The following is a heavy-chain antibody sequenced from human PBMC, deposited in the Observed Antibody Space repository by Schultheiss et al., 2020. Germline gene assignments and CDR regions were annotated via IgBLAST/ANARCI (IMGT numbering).Heavy chain of an antibody. J-gene: IGHJ4*02. CDR2: ISYDGSNK. D-gene: IGHD5-18*01. CDR1: GFTFSSYS. Sequence: GGSLRLSCAASGFTFSSYSMNWVRQAPGKGLEWVAVISYDGSNKYYADSVKGRFTISRDNSKNTLYLQMNSLRAEDTAVYYCARDTSGIQLWLFDYWGQGTLVTVYS. CDR3: ARDTSGIQLWLFDY. V-gene: IGHV3-30*03.